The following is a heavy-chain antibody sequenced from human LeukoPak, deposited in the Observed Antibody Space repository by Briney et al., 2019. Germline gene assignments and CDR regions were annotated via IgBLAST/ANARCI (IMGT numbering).Heavy chain of an antibody. CDR3: ARNLHPSFDY. CDR2: TYYRSKWII. CDR1: GDSVSSSSSA. V-gene: IGHV6-1*01. Sequence: SQTLSLTCAISGDSVSSSSSAWSWIRQSPSRGLEWLGRTYYRSKWIIDNAVSVESRITINPDTSKNQFSLQLNSVTPEDTAVYYCARNLHPSFDYWGQGTLVTVSS. J-gene: IGHJ4*02.